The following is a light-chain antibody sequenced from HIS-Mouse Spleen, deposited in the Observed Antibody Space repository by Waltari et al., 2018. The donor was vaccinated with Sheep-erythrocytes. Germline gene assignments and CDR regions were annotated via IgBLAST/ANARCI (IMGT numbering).Light chain of an antibody. J-gene: IGLJ1*01. CDR1: SRAVGGYTY. V-gene: IGLV2-11*01. CDR3: CSYAGSYNHV. Sequence: QSALTQPRSVSGSPGQSVTIPCPGTSRAVGGYTYVSWYQQHPGKAPTLMIYDVSKRPSGVPDRFSGSKSGNTASLTISGLQAEDEADYYCCSYAGSYNHVFATGTKVTVL. CDR2: DVS.